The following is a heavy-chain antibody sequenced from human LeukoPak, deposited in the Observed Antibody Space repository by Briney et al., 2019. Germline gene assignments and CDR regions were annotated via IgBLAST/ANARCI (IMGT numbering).Heavy chain of an antibody. CDR3: ASSNRAVAGTSYSYGMDV. J-gene: IGHJ6*02. CDR1: GFTFSSYS. CDR2: ISSSSRYI. Sequence: GGSLRLSCAASGFTFSSYSMNWVRQAPGKGLEWVSSISSSSRYIYYADSVKGRFTISRDHATNSLYLQMDSLRAQDTAVYYCASSNRAVAGTSYSYGMDVWGQGTTVTVSS. D-gene: IGHD6-19*01. V-gene: IGHV3-21*01.